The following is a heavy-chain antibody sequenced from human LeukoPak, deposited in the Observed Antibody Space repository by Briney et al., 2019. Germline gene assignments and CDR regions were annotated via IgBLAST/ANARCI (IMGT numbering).Heavy chain of an antibody. CDR2: IIPIFGTA. J-gene: IGHJ6*04. CDR3: ARDYLVVATITETHYYYYGMDV. D-gene: IGHD5-12*01. CDR1: GGTFSSYA. V-gene: IGHV1-69*13. Sequence: SVKVSCKASGGTFSSYAISWVRQAPGQGLEWMGGIIPIFGTANYAQKFQGRVTITADESTSTAYMELSSLRSEDTAVYYCARDYLVVATITETHYYYYGMDVWGKGTTVTVSS.